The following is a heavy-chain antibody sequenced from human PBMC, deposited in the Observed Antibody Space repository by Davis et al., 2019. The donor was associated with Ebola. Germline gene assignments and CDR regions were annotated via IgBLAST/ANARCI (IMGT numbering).Heavy chain of an antibody. Sequence: ASVKVSCKASGGTFSSYAISWLRQAPGQGLEWIGLISPNNADTKLAQRFQGRVTMTRDTSTGTAYMELSSLGSDDTAVYFCARASPPEYNVWSRNPHYHYFAMDVWGQGTTVTVSS. V-gene: IGHV1-2*02. CDR2: ISPNNADT. CDR3: ARASPPEYNVWSRNPHYHYFAMDV. D-gene: IGHD1-1*01. CDR1: GGTFSSYA. J-gene: IGHJ6*02.